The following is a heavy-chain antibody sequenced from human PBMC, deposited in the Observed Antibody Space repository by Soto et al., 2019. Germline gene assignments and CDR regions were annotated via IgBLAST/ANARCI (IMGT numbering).Heavy chain of an antibody. CDR1: GGSFSGYY. D-gene: IGHD6-19*01. Sequence: PSETLSLTCAVYGGSFSGYYWSWIRQPPGKGLEWIGEINHSGSTNYNPSLKSRVTISVDTSKNQCSLKLSSVTAADTAVYYCARLGIAVAGTSRVRAFDIWGQGTMVTVSS. V-gene: IGHV4-34*01. J-gene: IGHJ3*02. CDR3: ARLGIAVAGTSRVRAFDI. CDR2: INHSGST.